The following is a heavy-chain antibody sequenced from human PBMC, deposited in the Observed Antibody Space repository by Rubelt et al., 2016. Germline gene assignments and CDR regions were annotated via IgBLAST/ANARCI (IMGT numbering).Heavy chain of an antibody. CDR3: ASDSSGWYGGFDY. V-gene: IGHV3-7*01. J-gene: IGHJ4*02. D-gene: IGHD6-19*01. CDR2: IKQDGSGE. Sequence: ANIKQDGSGEYYVDSVKGRFTISRDNAKNSLYLQMNSLRAEDTAVYYCASDSSGWYGGFDYWGQGTLVTASS.